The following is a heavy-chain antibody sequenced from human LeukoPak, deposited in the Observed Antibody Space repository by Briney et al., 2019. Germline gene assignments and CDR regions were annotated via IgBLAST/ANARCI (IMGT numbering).Heavy chain of an antibody. V-gene: IGHV4-31*03. J-gene: IGHJ4*02. CDR3: TRRILF. CDR2: ISHSGST. Sequence: SETLSLTCTVSGYSISSGVYPWNWIRQFPGKGLEWIGSISHSGSTSYNPSLRSRLSISVDTSKNQFSLNLSSVTAADTGVYYCTRRILFWGQGTLVTVSS. CDR1: GYSISSGVYP. D-gene: IGHD3-3*02.